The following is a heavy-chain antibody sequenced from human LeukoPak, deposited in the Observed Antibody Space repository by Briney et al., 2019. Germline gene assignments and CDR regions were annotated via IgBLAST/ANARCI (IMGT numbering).Heavy chain of an antibody. CDR1: GFTFSSYS. D-gene: IGHD3-22*01. CDR2: ISSSSRYI. Sequence: PGGSLRLSCAASGFTFSSYSMNWVRQAPGKGLEWVSSISSSSRYIYYADSVKGRFTISRDNAKNSLYLQMNSLRAEDTAVYYCARAGNYDSSGYYQDLIAFDIWGQGTMVTVSS. V-gene: IGHV3-21*01. CDR3: ARAGNYDSSGYYQDLIAFDI. J-gene: IGHJ3*02.